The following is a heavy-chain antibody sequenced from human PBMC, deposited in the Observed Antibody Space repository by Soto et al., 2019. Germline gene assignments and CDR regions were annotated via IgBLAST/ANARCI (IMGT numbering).Heavy chain of an antibody. J-gene: IGHJ5*02. CDR1: GYTFTSHN. V-gene: IGHV1-8*01. CDR2: IDPNSGNT. CDR3: VRVDFWSGYSEKWFDP. D-gene: IGHD3-3*01. Sequence: QVQLVQSGAEVKKPGASVKVSCKASGYTFTSHNIDWVRRAPGQGLEWMGWIDPNSGNTGYAQEVQGRVTMTRDTSTSTAYMELSSLTSEDTAVYYCVRVDFWSGYSEKWFDPWGRGTLVTVSS.